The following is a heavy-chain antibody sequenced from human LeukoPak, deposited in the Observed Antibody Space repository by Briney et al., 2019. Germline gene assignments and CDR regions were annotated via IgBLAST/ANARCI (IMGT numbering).Heavy chain of an antibody. D-gene: IGHD3-16*01. CDR1: GYTFTNYG. V-gene: IGHV1-18*01. CDR2: ISAYNGNT. CDR3: ARDLSWGTSHLEDVNSWSDP. J-gene: IGHJ5*02. Sequence: GASVKVSCKASGYTFTNYGITWVRQAPGQGLEWMGWISAYNGNTNYAQKFQGRVTMSTDASTSTAYLDVTSLRSDDTAVYYCARDLSWGTSHLEDVNSWSDPWGQGTLVTVSS.